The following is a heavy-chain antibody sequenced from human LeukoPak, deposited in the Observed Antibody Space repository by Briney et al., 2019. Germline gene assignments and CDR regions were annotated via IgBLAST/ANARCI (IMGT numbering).Heavy chain of an antibody. J-gene: IGHJ3*02. CDR1: GFTFRDYD. Sequence: GGSLRLSCTASGFTFRDYDMHWVRQTPGRGLEWVSAIGIGDDTHYPDSVKGRFTISRENAKNSLYLQMSSLRDGDTAMYYCVRGGIRVSGIDAFDIWGHGTMVTVSS. D-gene: IGHD5/OR15-5a*01. CDR2: IGIGDDT. CDR3: VRGGIRVSGIDAFDI. V-gene: IGHV3-13*01.